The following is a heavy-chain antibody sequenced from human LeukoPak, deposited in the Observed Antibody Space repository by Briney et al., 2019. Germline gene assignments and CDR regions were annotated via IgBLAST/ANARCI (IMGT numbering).Heavy chain of an antibody. Sequence: ASVKVSCMASGYTFTDYYIHWVRQAPGQGLEWMGWINSNSGGTNYAQKYQGRVTMTRGTSIRTAYMEVSRLRSDDTAVYYCARGGTNSPFDYWGQGTLVTVSS. CDR2: INSNSGGT. V-gene: IGHV1-2*02. CDR3: ARGGTNSPFDY. D-gene: IGHD5-18*01. J-gene: IGHJ4*02. CDR1: GYTFTDYY.